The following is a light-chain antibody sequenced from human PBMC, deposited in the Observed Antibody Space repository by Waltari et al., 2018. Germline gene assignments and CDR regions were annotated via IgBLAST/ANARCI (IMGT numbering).Light chain of an antibody. CDR1: SGDIGDFDF. J-gene: IGLJ3*02. V-gene: IGLV2-23*02. CDR2: EVT. CDR3: CSYAGDSTWV. Sequence: QSALTQPASVSGSPGQSITISCTGTSGDIGDFDFVSWYQQYPGKAPKSIIYEVTKRPSGVSNRFSGSKSGNTASLTISGLQAEDEAHYYRCSYAGDSTWVFGGGTKLTVL.